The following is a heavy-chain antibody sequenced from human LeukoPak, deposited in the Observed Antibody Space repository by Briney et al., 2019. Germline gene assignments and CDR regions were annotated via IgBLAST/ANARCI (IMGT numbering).Heavy chain of an antibody. CDR2: IKQDGGEK. CDR3: ARLGGSYYTY. V-gene: IGHV3-7*01. Sequence: GGSLRLSCVASGFAFSSYWMSWVRQAPGKGLEWVANIKQDGGEKYYVDSVKGRFTISRDRAKNSLFLQMNSLRVDDTAVYYCARLGGSYYTYWGQGTLVTVSS. CDR1: GFAFSSYW. D-gene: IGHD1-26*01. J-gene: IGHJ4*02.